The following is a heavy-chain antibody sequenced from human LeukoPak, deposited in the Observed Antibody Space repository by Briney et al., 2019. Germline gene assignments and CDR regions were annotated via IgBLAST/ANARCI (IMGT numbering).Heavy chain of an antibody. D-gene: IGHD6-19*01. CDR3: AKGGVVYSSGSKFDP. J-gene: IGHJ5*02. CDR2: ISGSGGST. CDR1: GFTFSSYA. Sequence: RGSLRLSCAASGFTFSSYAMSWVRQAPGKGLEWVSAISGSGGSTYYADSVKGRFTISRDNSKNTLYLQMNSLRAEDTAVYYCAKGGVVYSSGSKFDPWGQGTLVTVSS. V-gene: IGHV3-23*01.